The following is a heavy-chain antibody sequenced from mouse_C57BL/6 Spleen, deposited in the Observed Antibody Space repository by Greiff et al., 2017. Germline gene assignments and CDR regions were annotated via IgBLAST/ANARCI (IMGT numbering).Heavy chain of an antibody. CDR1: GYTFTEYT. CDR3: ARHEEAAYYSNYDAMDY. V-gene: IGHV1-62-2*01. J-gene: IGHJ4*01. CDR2: FYPGSGSI. Sequence: VQLQQSGAELVKPGASVKLSCKASGYTFTEYTIHWVKQRSGQGLEWIGWFYPGSGSIKYNEKFKDKATLTADKSSSTVYMELSRLTSEDSAVYFCARHEEAAYYSNYDAMDYWGQGTSVTVSS. D-gene: IGHD2-5*01.